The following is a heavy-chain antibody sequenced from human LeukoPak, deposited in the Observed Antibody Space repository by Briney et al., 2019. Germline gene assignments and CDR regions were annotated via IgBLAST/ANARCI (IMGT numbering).Heavy chain of an antibody. D-gene: IGHD6-13*01. Sequence: SETLSLTCTVSGGSNSSSSYYWGWIRQPPGKGLEWIGSIYYSGSTYYNPSLKSRVTISVDTSKNQFSLKLSSVTATDTAVYYCARRYSSSYYGMDVWGQGTTVTVSS. CDR3: ARRYSSSYYGMDV. J-gene: IGHJ6*02. CDR1: GGSNSSSSYY. CDR2: IYYSGST. V-gene: IGHV4-39*01.